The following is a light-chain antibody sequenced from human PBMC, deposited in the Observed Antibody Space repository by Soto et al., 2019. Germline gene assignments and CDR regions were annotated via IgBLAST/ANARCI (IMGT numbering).Light chain of an antibody. CDR1: QTISRS. CDR3: QQSFSILCA. J-gene: IGKJ3*01. Sequence: DIQMTQSPASLSASLGDKVTIACRTSQTISRSLNWYHHRPGKAPRLLVYAATTLQSGVPSRFSGSGSGTEFNHTINSLQPEGFATYYCQQSFSILCAFGSGTKVHI. CDR2: AAT. V-gene: IGKV1-39*01.